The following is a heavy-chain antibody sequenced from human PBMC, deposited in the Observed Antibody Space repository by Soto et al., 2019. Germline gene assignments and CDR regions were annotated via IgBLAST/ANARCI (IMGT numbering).Heavy chain of an antibody. CDR2: ISYDGSNK. J-gene: IGHJ6*02. CDR3: AREGYSSSPYYYYGMDV. Sequence: GGSLRLSCAASGFTFSSYAMHWVRQAPGKGLEWVAVISYDGSNKYHADSVKGRFTISRDNSKNTLYLQMNSLRAEDTAVYYCAREGYSSSPYYYYGMDVWGQGTTVTVS. V-gene: IGHV3-30-3*01. D-gene: IGHD6-6*01. CDR1: GFTFSSYA.